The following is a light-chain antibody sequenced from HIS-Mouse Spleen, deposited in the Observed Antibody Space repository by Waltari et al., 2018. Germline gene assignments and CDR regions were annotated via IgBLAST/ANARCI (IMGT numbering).Light chain of an antibody. Sequence: EIVLTQSPATLSLSPGERATLSCRASQSVSSYLAWYQQNPGQAPRLLIYDASNRATGIPARFSGSGSGTDFTLTISSLEPEDFAVYYCQQRSNWPPKTFGQGTKLEIK. V-gene: IGKV3-11*01. J-gene: IGKJ2*01. CDR3: QQRSNWPPKT. CDR2: DAS. CDR1: QSVSSY.